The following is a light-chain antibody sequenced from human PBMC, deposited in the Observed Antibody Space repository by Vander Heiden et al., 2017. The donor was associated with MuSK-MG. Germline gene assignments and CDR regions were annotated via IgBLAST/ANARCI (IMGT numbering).Light chain of an antibody. Sequence: AIRMTQSPSSFSASTGDRVTITCRASQGISSYLAWYQQKPGKAPKLLIYAASTLQSGVPSRFSGSGSGTDFTLTISCLQSEDFATYYCQQYDSYLPTFGGGTKVEIK. CDR2: AAS. CDR1: QGISSY. CDR3: QQYDSYLPT. J-gene: IGKJ4*01. V-gene: IGKV1-8*01.